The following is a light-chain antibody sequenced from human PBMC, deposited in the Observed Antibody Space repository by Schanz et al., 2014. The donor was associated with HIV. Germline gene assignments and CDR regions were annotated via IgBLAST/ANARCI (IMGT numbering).Light chain of an antibody. CDR1: SSDVGTYDY. J-gene: IGLJ2*01. CDR2: DVS. CDR3: SSYTSVTTLHVV. V-gene: IGLV2-14*03. Sequence: QSALTQPASVSGSPGQSITISCTGTSSDVGTYDYVSWYQQHPGKAPKLMIYDVSNRPSGVSNRFSGSKSGNTASLTISGLQAEDEAEYYCSSYTSVTTLHVVFGGGTKLTVL.